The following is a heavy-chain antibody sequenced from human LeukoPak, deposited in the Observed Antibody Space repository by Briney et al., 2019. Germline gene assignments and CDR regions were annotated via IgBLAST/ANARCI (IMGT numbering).Heavy chain of an antibody. J-gene: IGHJ3*01. V-gene: IGHV1-2*02. CDR1: GYTFTGYY. CDR3: ARYGLLGLSEINAFDF. CDR2: INPNSGGT. Sequence: GASVTVSCKASGYTFTGYYMHWVRQAPGQGLEWMGWINPNSGGTNYAQKFQGRVTMTRDTSISTAYMELSRLRSDDTAVYYCARYGLLGLSEINAFDFWGQGTVVTVSS. D-gene: IGHD2-2*01.